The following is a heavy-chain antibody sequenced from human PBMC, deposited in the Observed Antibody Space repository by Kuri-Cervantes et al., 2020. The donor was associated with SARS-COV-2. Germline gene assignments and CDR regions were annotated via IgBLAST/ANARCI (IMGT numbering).Heavy chain of an antibody. CDR2: IYYSGST. Sequence: SCTVSGGSISSGDYYWSWIRQPPGKGLEWIGYIYYSGSTYYNPSLKSRVTISVDTSKNQFSLKLSSVTAADTAVCYCARAGGDIVVVPAAYWGQGTLVTVSS. CDR3: ARAGGDIVVVPAAY. V-gene: IGHV4-30-4*01. CDR1: GGSISSGDYY. D-gene: IGHD2-2*01. J-gene: IGHJ4*02.